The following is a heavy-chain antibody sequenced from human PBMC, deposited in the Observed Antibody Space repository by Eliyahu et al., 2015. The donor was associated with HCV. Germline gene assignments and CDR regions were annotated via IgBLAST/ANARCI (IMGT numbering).Heavy chain of an antibody. CDR2: IGGSGDST. CDR3: AKQVGPTDSSGYYSDY. D-gene: IGHD3-22*01. Sequence: EVHLLESGGGLVQPGGSXRLSCAASGFPFSSYAMSWVRQAPGKGLEWVSAIGGSGDSTYYADSVKGRFTISRDNSKNTLYLQMISLRAEDTAVYYCAKQVGPTDSSGYYSDYWGQGTLVTVSS. J-gene: IGHJ4*02. CDR1: GFPFSSYA. V-gene: IGHV3-23*01.